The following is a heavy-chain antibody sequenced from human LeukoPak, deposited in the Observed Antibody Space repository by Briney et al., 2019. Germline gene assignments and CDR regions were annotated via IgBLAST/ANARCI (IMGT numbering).Heavy chain of an antibody. Sequence: SETLSLTCTVSGGSISSGGYYWSWIRQHPGKGLEWIGYIYYSGSTYYNPSLKSRVTISVDTSKNQFSLKLSSVTAADTAVYCCARVNFYYYGMDVWGQGTTVTVSS. CDR2: IYYSGST. J-gene: IGHJ6*02. CDR1: GGSISSGGYY. CDR3: ARVNFYYYGMDV. V-gene: IGHV4-31*03.